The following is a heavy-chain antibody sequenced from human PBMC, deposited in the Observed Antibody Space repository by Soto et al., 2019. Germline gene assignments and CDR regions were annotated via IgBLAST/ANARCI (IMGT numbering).Heavy chain of an antibody. CDR2: IYPGVSDT. Sequence: PGASLKISCKGSGYSFTSYWIGCVRQMPGKDLESMGIIYPGVSDTRYSPSFQGQVTISADKSISTAYLQWSSLKASDTAMYYCARLPLWFWELSDYYYYYGMDVWGQGTTVTVSS. CDR1: GYSFTSYW. D-gene: IGHD3-10*01. CDR3: ARLPLWFWELSDYYYYYGMDV. J-gene: IGHJ6*02. V-gene: IGHV5-51*01.